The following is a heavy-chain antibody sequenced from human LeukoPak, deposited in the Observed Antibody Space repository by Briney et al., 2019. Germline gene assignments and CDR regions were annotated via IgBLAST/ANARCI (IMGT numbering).Heavy chain of an antibody. V-gene: IGHV1-2*02. CDR2: INPSSGDT. CDR3: APLGFCSGGTCYNGN. CDR1: VYTFTSYY. Sequence: ASVNVSCKASVYTFTSYYMHWVRQAPGQGLEWMGWINPSSGDTNYAQNFQGRVTMTRDTSISTAYMELSRLRSDDTAVYYCAPLGFCSGGTCYNGNWGQGTLVTVSS. J-gene: IGHJ4*02. D-gene: IGHD2-15*01.